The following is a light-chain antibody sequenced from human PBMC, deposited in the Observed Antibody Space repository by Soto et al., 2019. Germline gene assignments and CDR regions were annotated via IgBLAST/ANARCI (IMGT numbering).Light chain of an antibody. CDR3: SSYTSISIGV. V-gene: IGLV2-14*01. J-gene: IGLJ2*01. CDR1: SSDIGGYKY. CDR2: EVS. Sequence: QSVLTQPASVSGSPGQSITISCTGTSSDIGGYKYVSWYQQHPGKAPKVMIYEVSNRPSGVSNRFSGSKSGNTASLTISGLQAEDEADYYCSSYTSISIGVFGGGTKLTVL.